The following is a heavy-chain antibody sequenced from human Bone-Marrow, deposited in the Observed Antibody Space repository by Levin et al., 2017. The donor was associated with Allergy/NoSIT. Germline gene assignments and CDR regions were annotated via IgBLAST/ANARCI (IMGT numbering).Heavy chain of an antibody. Sequence: LGESLKISCAASGFTFNKYAMSWVRQAPVKGLEWVSTITARGGDVYYADSVKGRFTISRDNSQNTLYLQMKGLKAEDTAKYYCAKALHAFSISDGFDMWGQGTLVTISS. V-gene: IGHV3-23*01. CDR2: ITARGGDV. D-gene: IGHD3-3*02. CDR3: AKALHAFSISDGFDM. J-gene: IGHJ3*02. CDR1: GFTFNKYA.